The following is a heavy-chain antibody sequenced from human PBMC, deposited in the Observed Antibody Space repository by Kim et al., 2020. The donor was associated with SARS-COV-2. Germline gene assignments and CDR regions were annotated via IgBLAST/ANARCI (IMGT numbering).Heavy chain of an antibody. V-gene: IGHV3-30-3*01. D-gene: IGHD3-10*01. CDR2: ISSDGSNK. CDR3: ARDRGDGYNEIDF. J-gene: IGHJ4*02. CDR1: GFTFSSYP. Sequence: GGSLRLSCAASGFTFSSYPMHWVRQTPGKGLESVAVISSDGSNKYYADSMKGRFTISRDNSKNTLYLQMNSLRPEDTAFYFCARDRGDGYNEIDFWGQGTLVTVSS.